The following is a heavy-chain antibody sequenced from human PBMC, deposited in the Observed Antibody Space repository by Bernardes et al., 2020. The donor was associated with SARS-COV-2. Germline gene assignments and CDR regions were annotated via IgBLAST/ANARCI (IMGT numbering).Heavy chain of an antibody. CDR1: GFTFSSYC. CDR2: IKQDGSEK. J-gene: IGHJ5*02. CDR3: ARGLTGFAWGAIFGVVTPPPVFDP. D-gene: IGHD3-3*01. V-gene: IGHV3-7*03. Sequence: GGSLRLSCAASGFTFSSYCMSWVRQAPGKGLEWVANIKQDGSEKYYVDSVKGRFTISRDNAKNSLYLQMNILRAEDTAVYYCARGLTGFAWGAIFGVVTPPPVFDPWGQGTLVTVSS.